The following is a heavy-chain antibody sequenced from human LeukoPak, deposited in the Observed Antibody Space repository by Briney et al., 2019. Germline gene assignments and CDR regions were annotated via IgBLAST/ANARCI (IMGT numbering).Heavy chain of an antibody. CDR3: ATETIGRHYDY. CDR1: GFTFSSCG. J-gene: IGHJ4*02. Sequence: GGSLRHSCAPSGFTFSSCGFNWVRQAPWKGLEWVSSIGPTGTDRYYADSVRGRFTSSRDNAKNSMYLQMDSLRDEDTAVYYCATETIGRHYDYWGQGTLLTVS. D-gene: IGHD1-14*01. V-gene: IGHV3-21*01. CDR2: IGPTGTDR.